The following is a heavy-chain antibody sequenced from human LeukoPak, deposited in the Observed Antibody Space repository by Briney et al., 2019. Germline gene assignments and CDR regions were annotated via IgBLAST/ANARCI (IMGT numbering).Heavy chain of an antibody. CDR1: GGSISSYY. CDR2: IYYSGST. J-gene: IGHJ6*03. Sequence: SETLSLTCTVSGGSISSYYWSWIRQPPGKGLEWIGYIYYSGSTYYNPSLKSRVTISVDTSKNQFSLNLSSVTAADTAVYYCCRGYYYMDVWGNGTTVTISS. D-gene: IGHD2-15*01. CDR3: CRGYYYMDV. V-gene: IGHV4-59*04.